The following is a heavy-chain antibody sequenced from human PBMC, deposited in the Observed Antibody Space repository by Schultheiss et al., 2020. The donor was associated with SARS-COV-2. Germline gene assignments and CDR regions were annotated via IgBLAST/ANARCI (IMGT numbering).Heavy chain of an antibody. V-gene: IGHV4-34*01. CDR2: INHSGST. Sequence: ETLSLTCAVYGGSFSGYYWSWIRQPPGKGLEWIGEINHSGSTNYNPSLKSRVTISVDTSKNQFSLKLSSVTAADTAVYYCARGRYYDFWSGYYAYYYYYMDVWGKGTTVTVSS. CDR3: ARGRYYDFWSGYYAYYYYYMDV. CDR1: GGSFSGYY. D-gene: IGHD3-3*01. J-gene: IGHJ6*03.